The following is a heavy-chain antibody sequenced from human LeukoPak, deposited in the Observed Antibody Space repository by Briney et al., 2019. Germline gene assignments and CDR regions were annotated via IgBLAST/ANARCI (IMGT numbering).Heavy chain of an antibody. CDR2: IYYSGST. D-gene: IGHD2-15*01. J-gene: IGHJ6*02. V-gene: IGHV4-59*08. CDR3: ARHPGGVVGASFYYGMDV. Sequence: SGTLSLTCTVSGGSISSYYRSWIRQPPGKGLEWIGYIYYSGSTNYNPSLKSRVTISVDTSKNQFSLKLSSVTAADTAVYYCARHPGGVVGASFYYGMDVWGQGTTVTVSS. CDR1: GGSISSYY.